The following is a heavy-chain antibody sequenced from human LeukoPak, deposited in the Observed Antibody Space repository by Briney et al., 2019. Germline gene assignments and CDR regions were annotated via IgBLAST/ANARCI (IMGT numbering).Heavy chain of an antibody. V-gene: IGHV3-23*01. J-gene: IGHJ4*02. D-gene: IGHD4/OR15-4a*01. CDR1: GFTFRNYA. CDR2: ISGGGVRT. Sequence: GGSLRLSCAASGFTFRNYAMTWVRQAPGKGLEWVSGISGGGVRTYYGGSGKGRFTISRDNSKNTLYLQMNNLRAEDTAVYYCAKDQGIDYGDQLHYWGQGTLVTVSS. CDR3: AKDQGIDYGDQLHY.